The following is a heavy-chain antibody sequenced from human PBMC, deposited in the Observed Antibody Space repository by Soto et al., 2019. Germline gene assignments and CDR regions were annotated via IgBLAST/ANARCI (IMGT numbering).Heavy chain of an antibody. CDR2: ISHSGST. CDR1: GGSTSSGGYS. Sequence: QLQLQESGSGLVKPSQTLSLTCAVSGGSTSSGGYSWSWLRQPPGKGLEWIGYISHSGSTYYNPSLKSRVTISVDTAKNQFSLRLSSVTAAETAVYYCARGGLLPDYWGQGTLVTVSS. D-gene: IGHD6-19*01. V-gene: IGHV4-30-2*01. J-gene: IGHJ4*02. CDR3: ARGGLLPDY.